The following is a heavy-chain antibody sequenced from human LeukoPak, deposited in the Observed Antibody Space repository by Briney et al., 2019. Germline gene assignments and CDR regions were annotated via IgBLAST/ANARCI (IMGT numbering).Heavy chain of an antibody. V-gene: IGHV3-23*01. Sequence: GGSLRLSCAASGFTFSSYGMSWVRQAPGKGLEWVSAISGSGGSTYYADSVKGRFTISRDNSKNTLYLQMNSLRAEDTAVYYCAKDTGLYMTTVVRRPFDYWGQGTLVTVSS. CDR1: GFTFSSYG. D-gene: IGHD4-23*01. CDR2: ISGSGGST. CDR3: AKDTGLYMTTVVRRPFDY. J-gene: IGHJ4*02.